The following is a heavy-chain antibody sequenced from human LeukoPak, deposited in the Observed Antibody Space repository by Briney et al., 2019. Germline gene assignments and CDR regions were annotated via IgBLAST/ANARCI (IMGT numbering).Heavy chain of an antibody. CDR2: ISSNGGST. J-gene: IGHJ3*02. CDR1: GFTSSSYA. V-gene: IGHV3-64*01. CDR3: ATTRFDYGDLVGAFDI. D-gene: IGHD4-17*01. Sequence: GGSLRLSCAASGFTSSSYAMHWVRQAPGKGLEYVSAISSNGGSTYYANSVKGRFTISRDNSKNTLYLQMGSLRAEDMAVYYCATTRFDYGDLVGAFDIWGQGTMVTVSS.